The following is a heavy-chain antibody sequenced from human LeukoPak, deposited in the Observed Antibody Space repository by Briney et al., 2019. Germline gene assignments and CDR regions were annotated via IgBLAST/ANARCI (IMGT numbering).Heavy chain of an antibody. CDR3: ARDQDLSVGLPWYFDY. D-gene: IGHD1-26*01. CDR1: GFTFSSYS. Sequence: GGSLRLSCAASGFTFSSYSMNWVRQAPGKGLEWVSSISSSSSYIYYADSVKGRFTISRDNAKNSLYLQMNSLRAEDTAVYYCARDQDLSVGLPWYFDYWGQGTLGTVSS. V-gene: IGHV3-21*01. CDR2: ISSSSSYI. J-gene: IGHJ4*02.